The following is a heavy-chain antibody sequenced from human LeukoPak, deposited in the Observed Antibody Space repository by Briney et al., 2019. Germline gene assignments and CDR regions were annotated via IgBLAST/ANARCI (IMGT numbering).Heavy chain of an antibody. D-gene: IGHD4-23*01. CDR3: ARVGVDDSGNILKYFFDY. V-gene: IGHV3-53*01. J-gene: IGHJ4*02. Sequence: GGSLRLSCAASGFTVSSNYMSWVRQAPGKGLEWVSVIYSGGSTYYADSVKGRFTISRDNSKNTLYLQMNSLRAEDTAVYYCARVGVDDSGNILKYFFDYWGQGTLVTVSS. CDR1: GFTVSSNY. CDR2: IYSGGST.